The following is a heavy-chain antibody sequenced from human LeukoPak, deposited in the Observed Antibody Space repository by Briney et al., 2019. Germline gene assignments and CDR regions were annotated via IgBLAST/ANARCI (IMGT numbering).Heavy chain of an antibody. CDR1: GGSISSYY. V-gene: IGHV4-59*01. CDR2: IYYSGST. CDR3: ARDARYTSFLDY. J-gene: IGHJ4*02. Sequence: TSETLSLTCTVSGGSISSYYWSWIRQPPGKGLEWIGYIYYSGSTNYNPSLKSRVTISVDTSKNQFSLKLSSVTAADTAVYYCARDARYTSFLDYWGQGTLVTVSS. D-gene: IGHD6-19*01.